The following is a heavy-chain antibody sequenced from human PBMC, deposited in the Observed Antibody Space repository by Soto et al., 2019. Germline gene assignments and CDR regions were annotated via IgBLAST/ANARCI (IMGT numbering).Heavy chain of an antibody. J-gene: IGHJ5*02. CDR1: GYTFTSYY. D-gene: IGHD3-3*01. V-gene: IGHV1-46*03. CDR3: ARGIRTLYYDFWSGYLSNWFDP. Sequence: GASVKVSCKASGYTFTSYYMHWVRQAPGQGLEWMGIINPSGGSTSYAQKFQGRVTMTRDTSTSTVYMELSSPRSEDTAVYYCARGIRTLYYDFWSGYLSNWFDPWGQGTLVTVSS. CDR2: INPSGGST.